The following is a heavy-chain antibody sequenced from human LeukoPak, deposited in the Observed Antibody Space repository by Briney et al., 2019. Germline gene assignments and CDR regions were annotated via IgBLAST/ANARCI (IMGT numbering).Heavy chain of an antibody. J-gene: IGHJ6*03. V-gene: IGHV3-20*04. CDR2: INWNGGST. Sequence: GGSLRLSCAATGFTFDDYGMSWVRQAPGKGLEWVSGINWNGGSTGYADSVKGRFTISRDNAKNSLYLQMNSLRAEDTALYYCARENIKYQLLYQPNYYMDVWGKGTTVTVSS. CDR3: ARENIKYQLLYQPNYYMDV. CDR1: GFTFDDYG. D-gene: IGHD2-2*02.